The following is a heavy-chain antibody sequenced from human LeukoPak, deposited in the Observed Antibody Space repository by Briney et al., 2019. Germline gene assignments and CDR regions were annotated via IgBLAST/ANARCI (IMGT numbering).Heavy chain of an antibody. CDR3: ASNRRADYYGSGSYAFDI. D-gene: IGHD3-10*01. J-gene: IGHJ3*02. CDR1: GFTFSSYS. Sequence: GGSLRLSCAASGFTFSSYSMNWVRQAPGKGLEWVSSISSSSSYIYYADSVKGRFTISRDNAKNSLYLQMNSLRAEDTAVYYCASNRRADYYGSGSYAFDIWGQGTMVTVSS. V-gene: IGHV3-21*01. CDR2: ISSSSSYI.